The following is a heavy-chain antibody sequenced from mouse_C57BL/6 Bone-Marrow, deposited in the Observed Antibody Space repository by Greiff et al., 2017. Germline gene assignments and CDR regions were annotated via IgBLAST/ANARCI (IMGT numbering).Heavy chain of an antibody. D-gene: IGHD2-2*01. CDR2: IWGVGST. Sequence: VQLVESGPGLVAPSQSLSITCTVSGFSLTSYGVDWVRQSPGKGLEWLGVIWGVGSTNYNSAPKSRLSISKDNSKSQVFLKMNSLQTDDTAMYYCASEGYHYAMDYWGQGTSVTVSS. V-gene: IGHV2-6*01. CDR3: ASEGYHYAMDY. J-gene: IGHJ4*01. CDR1: GFSLTSYG.